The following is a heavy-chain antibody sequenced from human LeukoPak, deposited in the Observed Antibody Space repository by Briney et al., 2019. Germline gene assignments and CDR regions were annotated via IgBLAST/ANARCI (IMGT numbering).Heavy chain of an antibody. CDR2: INSDGSSI. J-gene: IGHJ4*02. D-gene: IGHD3-22*01. CDR1: GFTFSSYW. V-gene: IGHV3-74*01. Sequence: GGSLRLSCAASGFTFSSYWMHWVRQAPGKGLGWVSRINSDGSSISYADSVKGRFTISRDNAKNTQYLQMNSLRAEDTAVYYCARGAYYDSSGYYYGVDYWGQGTLVTVSS. CDR3: ARGAYYDSSGYYYGVDY.